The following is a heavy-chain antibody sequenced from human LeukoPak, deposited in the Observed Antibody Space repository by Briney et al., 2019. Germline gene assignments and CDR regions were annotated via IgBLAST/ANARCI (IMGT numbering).Heavy chain of an antibody. CDR2: ISWNSGSI. CDR3: AKPYCTNGVCHIDY. V-gene: IGHV3-9*01. CDR1: GFTFDDYA. Sequence: PGRSLRLSCAASGFTFDDYAMHWVRQAPGKGLEWVSGISWNSGSIGYADSVKGRFTISRDNAKNSLYLQMNSLRAEDTALYYCAKPYCTNGVCHIDYWGQETLVTVSS. J-gene: IGHJ4*02. D-gene: IGHD2-8*01.